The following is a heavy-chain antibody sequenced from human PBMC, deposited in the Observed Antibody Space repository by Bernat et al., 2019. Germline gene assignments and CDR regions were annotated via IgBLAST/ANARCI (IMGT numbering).Heavy chain of an antibody. J-gene: IGHJ4*02. Sequence: QVQLVESGGGVVQPGRSLRLSCAASGFTFSSYAMHWVRQAPGKGLEWVAVISYDGSNKYYADSVKGRFTISRDNSKNTLYLQMNSLRAEDTAVYYCARGGWGDGYNYYFDYWGQGTLVTVSS. V-gene: IGHV3-30-3*01. D-gene: IGHD5-24*01. CDR2: ISYDGSNK. CDR3: ARGGWGDGYNYYFDY. CDR1: GFTFSSYA.